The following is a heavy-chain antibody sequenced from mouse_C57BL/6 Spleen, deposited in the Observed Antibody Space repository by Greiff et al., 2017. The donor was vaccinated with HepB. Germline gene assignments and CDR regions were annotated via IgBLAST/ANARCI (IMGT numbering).Heavy chain of an antibody. CDR1: GYAFSSYW. CDR2: IYPGDGDT. D-gene: IGHD3-2*02. Sequence: QVQLQQSGAELVKPGASVKISCKASGYAFSSYWMNWVKQRPGKGLEWIGQIYPGDGDTNYNGKFKGKATLTADKSSSTAYMQLSSLTSEDSAVYFCASLDSSGRFYYFDYWGQGTTLTVSS. CDR3: ASLDSSGRFYYFDY. V-gene: IGHV1-80*01. J-gene: IGHJ2*01.